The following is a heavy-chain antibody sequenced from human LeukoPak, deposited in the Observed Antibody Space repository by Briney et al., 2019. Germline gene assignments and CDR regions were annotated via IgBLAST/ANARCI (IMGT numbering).Heavy chain of an antibody. CDR1: GFTFSSYG. J-gene: IGHJ4*02. CDR3: AKDGAAADPSTFDY. D-gene: IGHD6-13*01. V-gene: IGHV3-30*02. Sequence: PGGSLRLSCAASGFTFSSYGMHWVRQAPGKGLEWVAFIRYDGSNKYYADSVKGRFTISRDNSKDTLYLQMNSLRAEDTAVYYCAKDGAAADPSTFDYWGQGTLVTVSS. CDR2: IRYDGSNK.